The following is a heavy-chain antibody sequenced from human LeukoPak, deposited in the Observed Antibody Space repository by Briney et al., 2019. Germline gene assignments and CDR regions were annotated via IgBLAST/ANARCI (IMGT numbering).Heavy chain of an antibody. V-gene: IGHV4-34*01. CDR2: INHSGST. CDR1: GGSFSGYY. CDR3: ARGISNDSSGYYYFDY. Sequence: PSETLSLTCAVYGGSFSGYYWSWIRRPPGKGLEWIGEINHSGSTNYNPSLKSRVTISVDTSKNQFSLKLSSVTAADTAVYYCARGISNDSSGYYYFDYWGQGTLDTVSS. D-gene: IGHD3-22*01. J-gene: IGHJ4*02.